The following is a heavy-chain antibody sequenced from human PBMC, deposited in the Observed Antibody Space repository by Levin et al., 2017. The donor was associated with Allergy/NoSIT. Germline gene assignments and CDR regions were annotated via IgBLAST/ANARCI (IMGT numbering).Heavy chain of an antibody. J-gene: IGHJ4*02. CDR2: ISGSGGST. V-gene: IGHV3-23*01. Sequence: GGSLRLSCVASGFTFSSYAMSWVRQAPGKGLEWVSVISGSGGSTYYADSVKGRFTISRDNSKNTLYLQMNSLRDEDTAVYYCALRRGVVVTAIRLDHWGQGTLVTVSS. CDR1: GFTFSSYA. D-gene: IGHD2-21*02. CDR3: ALRRGVVVTAIRLDH.